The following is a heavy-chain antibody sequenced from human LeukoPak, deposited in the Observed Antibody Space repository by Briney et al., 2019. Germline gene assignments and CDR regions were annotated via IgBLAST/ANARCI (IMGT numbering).Heavy chain of an antibody. CDR2: IYLSRST. D-gene: IGHD5-24*01. V-gene: IGHV4-4*07. CDR1: GGSISSSY. CDR3: ARDHLDGHFDY. Sequence: SETLSLTCTVSGGSISSSYYSWIRQPAGKGLEWIGRIYLSRSTNYNPSLKSRVTMSVDTSKNQFSLKLSSVTAADTAVYYCARDHLDGHFDYWGQGTLVTVS. J-gene: IGHJ4*02.